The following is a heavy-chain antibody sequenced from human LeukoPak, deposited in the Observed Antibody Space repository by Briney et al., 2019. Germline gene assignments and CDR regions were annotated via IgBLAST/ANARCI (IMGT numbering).Heavy chain of an antibody. CDR3: ARGAGTIMYYYYMDV. CDR1: GGSISSYY. J-gene: IGHJ6*03. D-gene: IGHD1-1*01. CDR2: IYYSGST. Sequence: SETLSLTCTVSGGSISSYYWSWIRQPPGKGLEWIGYIYYSGSTNYNPSLKSRVTISVDTSKNQFSLKLSSVTAADTAVYYCARGAGTIMYYYYMDVWGKGTTVTVSS. V-gene: IGHV4-59*01.